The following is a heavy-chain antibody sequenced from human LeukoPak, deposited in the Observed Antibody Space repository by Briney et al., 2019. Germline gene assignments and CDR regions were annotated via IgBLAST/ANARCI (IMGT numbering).Heavy chain of an antibody. CDR3: ASLGPDY. J-gene: IGHJ4*02. Sequence: GGSLRLSCAASGFIFSDHWMSWVRQAPGKGLEWVANIKKDGSEKYYVDSVKSRFTMSRDNAKNSLYLQMNSLRAEDTAVYYCASLGPDYWGQGTLVTVSS. V-gene: IGHV3-7*03. D-gene: IGHD3-10*01. CDR2: IKKDGSEK. CDR1: GFIFSDHW.